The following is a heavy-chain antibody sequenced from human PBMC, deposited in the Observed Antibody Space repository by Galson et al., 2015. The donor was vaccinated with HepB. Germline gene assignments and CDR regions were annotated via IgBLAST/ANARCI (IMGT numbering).Heavy chain of an antibody. D-gene: IGHD3-10*01. CDR1: GFLVSSNH. CDR3: SRGGNGRASSGSFSR. J-gene: IGHJ1*01. Sequence: SLRLSCAASGFLVSSNHMNWVRQAPGKGLEWVSMIHRDGTPYYADSVQGRFTISRDNSKNMLYLQMNSLRGEDTAVYYCSRGGNGRASSGSFSRWGLGTLVTVSS. V-gene: IGHV3-53*01. CDR2: IHRDGTP.